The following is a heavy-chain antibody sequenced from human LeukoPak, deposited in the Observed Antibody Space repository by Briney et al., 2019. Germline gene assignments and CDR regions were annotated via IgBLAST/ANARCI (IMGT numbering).Heavy chain of an antibody. Sequence: ASVKVSCKASGYTFTTYNINWVRQAPGQGLEWMGWISGYNGNTNYAQKLQGRVTMTTDTSTSTAYMELRSLRSDDTAVYYCARECYYDSSGYRNFDPWGQGTLVTVSS. CDR1: GYTFTTYN. CDR2: ISGYNGNT. CDR3: ARECYYDSSGYRNFDP. J-gene: IGHJ5*02. D-gene: IGHD3-22*01. V-gene: IGHV1-18*01.